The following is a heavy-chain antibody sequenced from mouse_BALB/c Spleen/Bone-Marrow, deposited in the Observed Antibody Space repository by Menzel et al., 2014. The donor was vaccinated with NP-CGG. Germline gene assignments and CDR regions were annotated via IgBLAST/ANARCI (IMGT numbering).Heavy chain of an antibody. Sequence: EVQVVESGGGLVQPGDSLRLSCATSGFTFSDFYMEWVRQPPGKRLEWIAASRNKAKYYTTEYSAPVKGRFIVSRDTSQSVLYLQMNALRAEDTAIYYCARDVGYGNYFVYWGQGPLVTVSA. CDR2: SRNKAKYYTT. D-gene: IGHD2-10*02. CDR3: ARDVGYGNYFVY. V-gene: IGHV7-1*02. J-gene: IGHJ3*01. CDR1: GFTFSDFY.